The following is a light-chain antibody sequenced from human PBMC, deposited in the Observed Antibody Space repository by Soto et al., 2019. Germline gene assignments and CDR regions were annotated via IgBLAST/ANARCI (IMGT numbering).Light chain of an antibody. J-gene: IGLJ2*01. CDR2: HNN. Sequence: SYELTQPPSMSVYPGQTASITCSGDKLAEKYVCWYQQKAGQSPVVIIYHNNKRPSGIPERFSGSSSGNTATLTISGTQAMDEADYYCQAWDTSTDVVFGGGTKLTVL. V-gene: IGLV3-1*01. CDR1: KLAEKY. CDR3: QAWDTSTDVV.